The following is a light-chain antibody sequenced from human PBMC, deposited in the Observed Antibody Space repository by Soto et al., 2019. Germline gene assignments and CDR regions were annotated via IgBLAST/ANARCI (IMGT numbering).Light chain of an antibody. CDR3: QQSYSTPFT. Sequence: DIQMTQSPSSLSASVGDRVTITCRASQSISSYLNWYQQKPGKAPKLLIYAASSLQIGVPSRLSGSGSGTDFTLTISSLKPEDFATYYCQQSYSTPFTFGGGTKVEIK. V-gene: IGKV1-39*01. CDR2: AAS. J-gene: IGKJ4*01. CDR1: QSISSY.